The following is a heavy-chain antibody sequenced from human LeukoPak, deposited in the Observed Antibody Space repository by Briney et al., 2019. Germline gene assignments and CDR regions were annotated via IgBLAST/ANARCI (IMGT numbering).Heavy chain of an antibody. J-gene: IGHJ4*02. Sequence: SETLSLTCTVSGGSLSSSSYYWGWIRQPPGKGLEWIGSIYYSGSTYYNPSLKSRVTISVDTSKNQFSLKLSSVTAADTAVYYCARDRLDAGITGTTLDYWGQGTLVTVSS. D-gene: IGHD1-20*01. CDR3: ARDRLDAGITGTTLDY. V-gene: IGHV4-39*02. CDR1: GGSLSSSSYY. CDR2: IYYSGST.